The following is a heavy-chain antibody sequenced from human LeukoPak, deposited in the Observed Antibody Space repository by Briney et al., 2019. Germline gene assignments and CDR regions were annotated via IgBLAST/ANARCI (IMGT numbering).Heavy chain of an antibody. CDR3: AKGGGYSSSEALDY. V-gene: IGHV3-9*01. CDR1: GFPFGDYG. J-gene: IGHJ4*02. D-gene: IGHD6-13*01. Sequence: TGGSLRLSCAASGFPFGDYGMHWVRQAPGKGLEWVSSISWKNGGNISYADSVQGRFTISRDNAKNSLYLEMNSLRAEDTALYYCAKGGGYSSSEALDYWGQGTLVAVSS. CDR2: ISWKNGGNI.